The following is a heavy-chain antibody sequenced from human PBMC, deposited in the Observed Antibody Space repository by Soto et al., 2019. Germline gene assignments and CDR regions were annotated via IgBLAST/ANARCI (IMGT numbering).Heavy chain of an antibody. Sequence: QVQLQESGPGLVKPSETLSLTCTVSGGSISGFYWTWIRQPPGKGLEWIGYIYYSGSTSYNPSLKSRVAISVDTSKNQFSLRLSSVTAADTAVYYCAGILMTTWVFDYWGQGTLVTVSS. CDR2: IYYSGST. V-gene: IGHV4-59*01. CDR1: GGSISGFY. J-gene: IGHJ4*02. CDR3: AGILMTTWVFDY. D-gene: IGHD4-4*01.